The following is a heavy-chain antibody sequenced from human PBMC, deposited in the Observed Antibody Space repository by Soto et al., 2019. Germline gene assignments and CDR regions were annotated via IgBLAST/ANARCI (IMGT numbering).Heavy chain of an antibody. CDR1: GFTFSSYA. CDR3: ARDYYDFWSGYWIDYYYYGMDV. V-gene: IGHV3-30-3*01. J-gene: IGHJ6*02. D-gene: IGHD3-3*01. Sequence: PGGSLRLSCAASGFTFSSYAMHWVRQAPGKGLEWVAVISYDGSNKYYADSVKGRFTISRDNSKNTLYLQMNSLRAVDTAVYYCARDYYDFWSGYWIDYYYYGMDVWGQGTTVTVSS. CDR2: ISYDGSNK.